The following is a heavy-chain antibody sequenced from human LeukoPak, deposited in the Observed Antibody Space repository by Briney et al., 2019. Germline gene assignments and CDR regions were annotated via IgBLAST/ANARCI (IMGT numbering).Heavy chain of an antibody. CDR3: ARRRRIVGATPGAFDI. CDR1: GGSFSGYY. CDR2: INHSGST. Sequence: SSETLSLTCAVYGGSFSGYYWSCIRQPPGKGLEWIGEINHSGSTNYNPSLKSRVTISVDTSKNQFSLKLSSVTAADTAVYYCARRRRIVGATPGAFDIWGQGTMVTVSS. V-gene: IGHV4-34*01. J-gene: IGHJ3*02. D-gene: IGHD1-26*01.